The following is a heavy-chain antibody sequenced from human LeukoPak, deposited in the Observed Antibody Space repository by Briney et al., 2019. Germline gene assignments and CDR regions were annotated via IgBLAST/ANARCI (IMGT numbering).Heavy chain of an antibody. J-gene: IGHJ3*02. CDR1: GFTFSDYY. Sequence: GGSLRLSCAASGFTFSDYYMSWIRQAPGKGLEWVSYISSSGSTIYYADSVKGRFTISRDNAKNSLYLQMNSLRAEDTAVYYCARGILTHTSDAFDIWGQGTMVTVSS. CDR3: ARGILTHTSDAFDI. CDR2: ISSSGSTI. D-gene: IGHD3-9*01. V-gene: IGHV3-11*01.